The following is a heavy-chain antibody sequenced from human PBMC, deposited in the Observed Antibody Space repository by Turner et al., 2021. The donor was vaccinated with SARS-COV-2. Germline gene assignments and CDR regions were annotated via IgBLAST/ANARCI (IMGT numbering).Heavy chain of an antibody. CDR3: ARHGFSGWDGGGMDV. D-gene: IGHD6-19*01. CDR1: GGSISSYY. Sequence: QLQLQESGPGLVQPSDTLSPTCPVSGGSISSYYLSWIRQLDGKGLEWIGRIYTSGRTNYNPTLKRRGNMSVDTSKNQFSLKRRSVTAADTAVYYCARHGFSGWDGGGMDVWGQGTTVTVSS. CDR2: IYTSGRT. J-gene: IGHJ6*02. V-gene: IGHV4-4*07.